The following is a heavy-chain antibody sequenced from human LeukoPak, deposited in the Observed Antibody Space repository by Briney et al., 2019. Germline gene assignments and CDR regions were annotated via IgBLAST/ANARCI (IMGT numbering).Heavy chain of an antibody. J-gene: IGHJ5*02. V-gene: IGHV3-23*01. CDR1: GFTFSSYA. CDR2: ISGRGGST. CDR3: ARDLGQYYDTSDNWFDP. D-gene: IGHD3-22*01. Sequence: QPGGSLRLSCAASGFTFSSYAMSWVRQAPGKGLEWVSAISGRGGSTYYADSGKGRFTISRDNAKNTLNLQMNSLRAEDTAVYYCARDLGQYYDTSDNWFDPWGQGTLVTVSS.